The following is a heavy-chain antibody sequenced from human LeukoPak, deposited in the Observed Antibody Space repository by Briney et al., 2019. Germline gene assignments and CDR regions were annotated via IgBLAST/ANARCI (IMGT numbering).Heavy chain of an antibody. CDR2: ISSSGSTI. Sequence: GGSLRLSCAASGFTFSSYEMNWVRQAPGKGLEWVSYISSSGSTIYYADSVKGRFTISRDNAKNSLYLQMNSLRAEDTAVYYRARNNGYDFDYWGQGTLVTVSS. J-gene: IGHJ4*02. D-gene: IGHD5-12*01. CDR3: ARNNGYDFDY. CDR1: GFTFSSYE. V-gene: IGHV3-48*03.